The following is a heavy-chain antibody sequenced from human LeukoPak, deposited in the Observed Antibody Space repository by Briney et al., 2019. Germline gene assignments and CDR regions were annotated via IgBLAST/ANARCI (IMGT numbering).Heavy chain of an antibody. D-gene: IGHD6-6*01. CDR3: ARDASSSSGLADY. J-gene: IGHJ4*02. Sequence: GGSLRLSCAASGFTFSSYGMNWVRQPPGKGLEWVAIIWSDGSNEYYADSVKGRFTISRDNSKNMFYLQMNSLRAEDTAVYYCARDASSSSGLADYWGQGTLVTVSS. CDR2: IWSDGSNE. CDR1: GFTFSSYG. V-gene: IGHV3-33*01.